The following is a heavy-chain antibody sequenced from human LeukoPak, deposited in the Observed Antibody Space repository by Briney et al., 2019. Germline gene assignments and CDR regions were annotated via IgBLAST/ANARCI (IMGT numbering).Heavy chain of an antibody. Sequence: PGGSLRLSCAASGFTFSSYGMHWVRRAPGKGLEWVAVIWYDGSNKYYADSVKGRFTISRDNSKNTLYLQMNSLRAEDTAVYYCARDPTYCTNGVCYLFDYWGQGTLVTVSS. D-gene: IGHD2-8*01. CDR2: IWYDGSNK. J-gene: IGHJ4*02. CDR3: ARDPTYCTNGVCYLFDY. CDR1: GFTFSSYG. V-gene: IGHV3-33*01.